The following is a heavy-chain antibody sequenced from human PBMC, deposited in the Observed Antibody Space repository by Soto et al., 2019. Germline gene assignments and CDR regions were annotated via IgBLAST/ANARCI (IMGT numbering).Heavy chain of an antibody. CDR2: IMRDGSEK. D-gene: IGHD3-3*01. CDR3: ASGHTILGY. J-gene: IGHJ4*02. V-gene: IGHV3-7*01. Sequence: PGGSLRLSCAATGFRFNTYWMSWVRQAPGKGLEWVANIMRDGSEKYYVDSVMGRFTISRDNAKNSLYLQMNSLRAEDTAVYYCASGHTILGYWGQGTLVTVSS. CDR1: GFRFNTYW.